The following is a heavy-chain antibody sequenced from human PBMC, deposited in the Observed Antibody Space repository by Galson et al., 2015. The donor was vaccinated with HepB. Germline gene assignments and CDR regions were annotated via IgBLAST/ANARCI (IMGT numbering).Heavy chain of an antibody. V-gene: IGHV3-23*01. CDR2: ISGSGTST. CDR1: GFTVSNYA. CDR3: AKADSSSYYFHWYYDL. Sequence: SLRLSCAASGFTVSNYAMTWVRQAPGKGLDWVSTISGSGTSTYYADSVRGRFTISRDKSKNMMYLQMKSLRAEDTALYYCAKADSSSYYFHWYYDLWGRGTQVTVSS. J-gene: IGHJ2*01. D-gene: IGHD6-13*01.